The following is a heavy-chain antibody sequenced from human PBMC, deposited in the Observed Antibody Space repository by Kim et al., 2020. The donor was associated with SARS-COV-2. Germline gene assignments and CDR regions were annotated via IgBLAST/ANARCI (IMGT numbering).Heavy chain of an antibody. CDR1: GFTFSSYG. CDR2: ISYAGSNN. J-gene: IGHJ5*02. Sequence: GGSLRLSCAASGFTFSSYGMHWVRQAPGKGLEWVAVISYAGSNNYYADSVKGRFTISRDNSKNTLYLQMNSLRAEDMAVYYCARAFGMATSQNWLDPWGPGALVTVSS. V-gene: IGHV3-33*05. CDR3: ARAFGMATSQNWLDP. D-gene: IGHD5-12*01.